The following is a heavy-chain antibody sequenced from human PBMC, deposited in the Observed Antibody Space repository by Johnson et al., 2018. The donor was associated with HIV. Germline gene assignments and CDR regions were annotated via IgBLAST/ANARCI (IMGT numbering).Heavy chain of an antibody. J-gene: IGHJ3*02. CDR1: GFTFSSYA. CDR2: ISYDGSNK. D-gene: IGHD6-6*01. V-gene: IGHV3-30-3*01. Sequence: QVQLVESGGGLVKPGGSLRLSCAASGFTFSSYAMHWVRQAPGKGLEWVAVISYDGSNKYYADSVQGRLTISSDNAKNSLSLQVNSLRAEDTAVYYCARAQAGRAAHEGNEPNSDAFDSWGQGTMVTVSS. CDR3: ARAQAGRAAHEGNEPNSDAFDS.